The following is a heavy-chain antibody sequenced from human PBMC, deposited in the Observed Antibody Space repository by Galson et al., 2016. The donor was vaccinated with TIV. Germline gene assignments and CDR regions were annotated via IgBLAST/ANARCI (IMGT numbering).Heavy chain of an antibody. D-gene: IGHD3-3*01. V-gene: IGHV1-8*02. CDR2: MSTNSGNT. J-gene: IGHJ3*02. Sequence: SVKVSCKASGYSFTSHDINWVRQASGQGLEWMGWMSTNSGNTGYAQKFQGRVTMTRNTSIGTAYMELSSLRSEDTAVYYCARSTKAEWMAPESHAFDIWGQGTMVTVSS. CDR1: GYSFTSHD. CDR3: ARSTKAEWMAPESHAFDI.